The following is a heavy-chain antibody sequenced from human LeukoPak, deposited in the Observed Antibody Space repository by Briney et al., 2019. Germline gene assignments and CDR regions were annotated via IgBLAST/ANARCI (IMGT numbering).Heavy chain of an antibody. V-gene: IGHV4-59*13. CDR1: GGSISSYY. CDR3: ARGLAIAAAGINAFDI. Sequence: SETLSLTCTFPGGSISSYYWSWIRQPPGKGLEWIGCICHSGSTNYNPSLKSRVTISVDTSKNQFSLKLSSVTAADTAVYYCARGLAIAAAGINAFDIWGQGTMVTVSS. D-gene: IGHD6-13*01. J-gene: IGHJ3*02. CDR2: ICHSGST.